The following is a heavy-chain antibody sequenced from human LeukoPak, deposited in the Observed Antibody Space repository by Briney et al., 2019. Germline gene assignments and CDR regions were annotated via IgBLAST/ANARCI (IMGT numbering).Heavy chain of an antibody. D-gene: IGHD6-19*01. Sequence: SQTLSLTCAISGDSVSSNSAAWSWIRQSPSRGLEWLGRTYYRSKWYNDYAVSVKSRITINPDTSKNQFSLQLNSVAPEDTAVYYCARDSPGSSGRYVDAFDIWGQGTMVTVSS. CDR3: ARDSPGSSGRYVDAFDI. CDR1: GDSVSSNSAA. V-gene: IGHV6-1*01. CDR2: TYYRSKWYN. J-gene: IGHJ3*02.